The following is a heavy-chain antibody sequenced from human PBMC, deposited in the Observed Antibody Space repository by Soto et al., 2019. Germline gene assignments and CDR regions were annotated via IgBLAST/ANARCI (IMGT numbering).Heavy chain of an antibody. J-gene: IGHJ4*02. CDR3: AKDINPTAMVVSNFDC. D-gene: IGHD5-18*01. V-gene: IGHV3-30*18. Sequence: QVQLVESGGGVVQPGRSLRLSCAASGFTFSSYGMHWVRQAPGKGPEWVAVISYDGSNKYYADSVKGRFTISRDNSKNTLYLQMNSLRAEDTAVYYCAKDINPTAMVVSNFDCWGQGTLVTVSS. CDR2: ISYDGSNK. CDR1: GFTFSSYG.